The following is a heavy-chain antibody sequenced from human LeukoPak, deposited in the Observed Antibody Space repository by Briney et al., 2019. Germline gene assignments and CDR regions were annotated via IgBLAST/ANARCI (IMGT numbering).Heavy chain of an antibody. CDR2: IYHSGST. CDR3: ARDQSSGYYIDY. CDR1: GYSISSGYY. D-gene: IGHD3-22*01. J-gene: IGHJ4*02. Sequence: SETLSLTCTVSGYSISSGYYWGWLRQPPGKGLEWIGSIYHSGSTYYNPSLKTRVTISVDTSKNQFSLKLSSVTAADTAVYYCARDQSSGYYIDYWGQETLVTVSS. V-gene: IGHV4-38-2*02.